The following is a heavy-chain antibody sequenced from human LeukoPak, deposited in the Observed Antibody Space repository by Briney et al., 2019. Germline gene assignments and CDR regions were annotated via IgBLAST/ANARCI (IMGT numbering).Heavy chain of an antibody. Sequence: PSETLSLTCTVSGGSISSYYWSWIRQTPGKGLEWIGYIYNSGSTKYNPSLKSRVTISVDTSKNQFSLKLSSVTAADTAVDYCASRRVAAAGTADHWYFDLWGRGTLVTVSS. V-gene: IGHV4-59*12. CDR1: GGSISSYY. J-gene: IGHJ2*01. D-gene: IGHD6-13*01. CDR2: IYNSGST. CDR3: ASRRVAAAGTADHWYFDL.